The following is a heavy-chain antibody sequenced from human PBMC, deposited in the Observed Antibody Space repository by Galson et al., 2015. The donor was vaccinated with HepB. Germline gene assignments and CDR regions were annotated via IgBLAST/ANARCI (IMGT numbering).Heavy chain of an antibody. CDR1: GFTVSSNF. CDR2: IYRGGST. CDR3: TSAQPTYMLDFYH. Sequence: SLRLSCAVSGFTVSSNFMTWVRQAPGKGLERVSFIYRGGSTIYADSVKGRFTISRDNSKNTLFLQMDSLRAQDTAVFYCTSAQPTYMLDFYHWGQGILVTVSS. J-gene: IGHJ4*02. V-gene: IGHV3-66*01. D-gene: IGHD3-10*02.